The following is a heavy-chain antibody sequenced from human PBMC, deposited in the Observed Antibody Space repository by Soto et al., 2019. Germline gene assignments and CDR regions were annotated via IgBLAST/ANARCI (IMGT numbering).Heavy chain of an antibody. J-gene: IGHJ3*02. CDR2: ISGSGGST. D-gene: IGHD2-15*01. Sequence: EVQLLESGGGLVQPGGSLRLSCAASGFTFSSYAMSWVRQAPGKGLEWVSAISGSGGSTYYADSVKGRFTISRDNSKNTLYLKMNSLRAEDTAVYYCAKKGWYGPFLVPVGAFDIWGQGTMVTVSS. CDR1: GFTFSSYA. CDR3: AKKGWYGPFLVPVGAFDI. V-gene: IGHV3-23*01.